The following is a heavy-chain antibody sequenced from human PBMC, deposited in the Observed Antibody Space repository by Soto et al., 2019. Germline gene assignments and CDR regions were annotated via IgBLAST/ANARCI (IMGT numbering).Heavy chain of an antibody. CDR1: GGAINTFY. V-gene: IGHV4-4*07. CDR3: AREGSYSAYNFAHGIQLWSFDF. CDR2: IFSSGST. Sequence: PSETLPLTCTVSGGAINTFYWIWVRHPSLKGLEWIGRIFSSGSTSFNPSLESRVAMSVDTSKNHFSLNLSSVTAADMAVYYCAREGSYSAYNFAHGIQLWSFDFWGQGALVTVSS. D-gene: IGHD5-12*01. J-gene: IGHJ4*02.